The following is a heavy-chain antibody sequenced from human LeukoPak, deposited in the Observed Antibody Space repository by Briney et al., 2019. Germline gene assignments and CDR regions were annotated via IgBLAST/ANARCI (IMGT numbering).Heavy chain of an antibody. CDR1: GYSFTNYW. J-gene: IGHJ4*02. CDR2: IYPGDSDT. V-gene: IGHV5-51*01. D-gene: IGHD3-22*01. Sequence: GESLKISCKGSGYSFTNYWIGWVRQMPGNGLEWVAIIYPGDSDTRYSPSFQGQVTISADKSISTAYLQWSSLKASDTAMYFCAGSYYYDSGNYYPYYFDYWGQGTLVTVSS. CDR3: AGSYYYDSGNYYPYYFDY.